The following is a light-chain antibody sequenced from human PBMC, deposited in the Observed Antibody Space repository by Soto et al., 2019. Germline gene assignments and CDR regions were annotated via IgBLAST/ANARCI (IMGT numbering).Light chain of an antibody. CDR1: QSVSSN. Sequence: EIVMTQSPATLSVSPGERATLSCRASQSVSSNLAWYQQKPGQAPRLLIYGASTMATGIPARFSGSGSGTEFTLTISSLQSEDFAVYYCQQYNNWPPVFTFGPGTKVEIK. J-gene: IGKJ3*01. CDR3: QQYNNWPPVFT. V-gene: IGKV3-15*01. CDR2: GAS.